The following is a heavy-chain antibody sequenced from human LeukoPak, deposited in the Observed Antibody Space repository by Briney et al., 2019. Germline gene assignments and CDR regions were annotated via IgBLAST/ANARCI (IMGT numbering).Heavy chain of an antibody. Sequence: GGSLRLSCAASGFTFSSYAMSWVRQAPGKGLEWVSAISGSGGSTYYADSVKGRFTISRDNAKNSLYLQMNSLRAEDTAVYYCARFHRGYEPQAADYWGQGTLVTVSS. J-gene: IGHJ4*02. CDR1: GFTFSSYA. V-gene: IGHV3-23*01. D-gene: IGHD5-12*01. CDR2: ISGSGGST. CDR3: ARFHRGYEPQAADY.